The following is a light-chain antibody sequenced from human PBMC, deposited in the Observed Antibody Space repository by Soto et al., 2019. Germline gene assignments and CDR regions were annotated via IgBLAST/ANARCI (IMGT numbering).Light chain of an antibody. Sequence: DIQMTQSASAMSASVADTVTITCRASQGINNYLAWFQQKPGKVPKRLIYGAFSLQSGVPSRFSGSGSGTEFNLTISRLQPEGFGTYYCLKSSRYPWTCGQGTKVDIK. CDR2: GAF. V-gene: IGKV1-17*03. CDR3: LKSSRYPWT. CDR1: QGINNY. J-gene: IGKJ1*01.